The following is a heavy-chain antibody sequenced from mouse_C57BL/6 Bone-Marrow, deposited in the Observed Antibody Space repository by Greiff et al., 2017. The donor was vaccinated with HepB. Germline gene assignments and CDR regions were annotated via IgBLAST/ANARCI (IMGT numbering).Heavy chain of an antibody. CDR1: GYTFTSYW. Sequence: QVQLQQPGAELVKPGASVKLSCKASGYTFTSYWMQWVKQRPRQGLEWIGEIDPSDSYTNYNQKFKGKATLTVDTSSSTAYMQLSSLTSEDSAVYYCAKGGNDGYYDYWGQGTTLTVSS. CDR2: IDPSDSYT. CDR3: AKGGNDGYYDY. V-gene: IGHV1-50*01. D-gene: IGHD2-3*01. J-gene: IGHJ2*01.